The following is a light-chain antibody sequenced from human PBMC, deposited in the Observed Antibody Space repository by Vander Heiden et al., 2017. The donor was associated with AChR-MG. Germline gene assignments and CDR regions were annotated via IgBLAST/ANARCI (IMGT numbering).Light chain of an antibody. CDR3: SSYAGSNNFV. CDR2: EVS. CDR1: SSDVGGYNY. Sequence: QSALTQPPSASGSPGQSVTISCTGTSSDVGGYNYFSWYQHHPGKAPKRMIYEVSKRPSGVTDRFSGSKSGNTASLTVSGLQAEDEADYYCSSYAGSNNFVFGTGTKVTVL. V-gene: IGLV2-8*01. J-gene: IGLJ1*01.